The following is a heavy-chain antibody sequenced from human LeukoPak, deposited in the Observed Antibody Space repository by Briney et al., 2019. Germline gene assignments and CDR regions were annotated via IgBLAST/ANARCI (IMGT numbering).Heavy chain of an antibody. CDR2: IYPGDSDT. D-gene: IGHD3-10*01. J-gene: IGHJ4*02. Sequence: GASLKISCKGSGYSFTSYWIGWVRQMPGKGLEWMGIIYPGDSDTRYSPSFQGQVTISADKSISTAYLQWSSLKASDTAMYYCARSGDPLLWFGELSYYFDYWGQGTLVTVSS. CDR1: GYSFTSYW. CDR3: ARSGDPLLWFGELSYYFDY. V-gene: IGHV5-51*01.